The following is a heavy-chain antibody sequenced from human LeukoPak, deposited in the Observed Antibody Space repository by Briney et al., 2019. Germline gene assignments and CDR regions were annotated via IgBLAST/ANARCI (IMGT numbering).Heavy chain of an antibody. V-gene: IGHV3-7*01. Sequence: TGRSLRLSCAASGFTFSRSWMSWVRQAPGKGLEWVANIKKDGSEKYYVDSVKGRFTISRDNAKNSLYLQMSSLRAEDTAVYYCAREREYDYVWQSRDVFDIWGQGTMVTVSS. CDR2: IKKDGSEK. CDR1: GFTFSRSW. D-gene: IGHD3-16*01. J-gene: IGHJ3*02. CDR3: AREREYDYVWQSRDVFDI.